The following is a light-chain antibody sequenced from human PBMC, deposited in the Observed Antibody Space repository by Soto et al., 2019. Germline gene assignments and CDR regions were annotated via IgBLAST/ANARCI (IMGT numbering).Light chain of an antibody. CDR2: LSSDGSH. CDR1: SGHSSYA. CDR3: QTWGTGLVV. J-gene: IGLJ2*01. Sequence: QLVLTQSPSASASLGASVKLTCTLSSGHSSYAIAWHQQQPEKGPRYLMKLSSDGSHSKGDGIPDRFSGSSSGAERYLTIFSLQPEDEADYYYQTWGTGLVVFGGGTKLTVL. V-gene: IGLV4-69*01.